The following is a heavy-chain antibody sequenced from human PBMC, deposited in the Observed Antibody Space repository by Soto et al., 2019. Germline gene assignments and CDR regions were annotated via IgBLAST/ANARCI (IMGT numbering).Heavy chain of an antibody. CDR1: GFTFSNAW. V-gene: IGHV3-15*07. D-gene: IGHD4-4*01. CDR3: TTDSYSTIPIARFDY. J-gene: IGHJ4*01. Sequence: GGSLRLSCAASGFTFSNAWINWVRQAPGKGLEWVGRVKSKAHGGTSDYAETVKGRFAVSRDDSNKMVYLHMDSLQIEDTAIYYCTTDSYSTIPIARFDYWGHGTPVTVSS. CDR2: VKSKAHGGTS.